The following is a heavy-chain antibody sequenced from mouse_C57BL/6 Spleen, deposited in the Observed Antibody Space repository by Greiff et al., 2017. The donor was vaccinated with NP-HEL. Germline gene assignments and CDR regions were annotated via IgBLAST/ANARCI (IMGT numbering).Heavy chain of an antibody. Sequence: EVQLQQSGAELVRPGASVKLSCTASGFNIKDDYMHWVKQRPEQGLEWIGCIDPENGDTGYDSKFQGKATITADTSSNTAYLQLSSLTSEDTAVYYCTTCYSNSFAYWGQGTLVTVSA. CDR3: TTCYSNSFAY. V-gene: IGHV14-4*01. CDR2: IDPENGDT. CDR1: GFNIKDDY. J-gene: IGHJ3*01. D-gene: IGHD2-5*01.